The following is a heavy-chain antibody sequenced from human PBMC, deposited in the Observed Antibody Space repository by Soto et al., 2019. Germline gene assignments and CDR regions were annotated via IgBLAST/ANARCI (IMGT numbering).Heavy chain of an antibody. CDR2: IIPIFGTI. CDR3: ARAGYSYGYYYYYNMDV. J-gene: IGHJ6*02. Sequence: QVQLMQSGAEVKKPGSSVKVSCKASGGTFSSYAITWVRQAPGQGLEWMGGIIPIFGTINYAPEVQGRVTITADESTSTAYMELSSLRSEDTAVYYCARAGYSYGYYYYYNMDVWGQGTTVTVSS. V-gene: IGHV1-69*12. CDR1: GGTFSSYA. D-gene: IGHD5-18*01.